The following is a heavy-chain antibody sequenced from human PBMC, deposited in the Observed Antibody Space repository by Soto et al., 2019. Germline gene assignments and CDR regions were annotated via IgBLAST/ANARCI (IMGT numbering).Heavy chain of an antibody. Sequence: EVQLVESGGGLVQPGGSLRLSCAASGFTFSSYWMHWVRQAPGKGLVWVSRINSDGSSTSYADSVKGRFTISRDNAKNTLYLQMNSLRAEDTAVYYYVRTITIFGVGAYYYGMDVWGQGTTVTVSS. CDR2: INSDGSST. D-gene: IGHD3-3*01. J-gene: IGHJ6*02. CDR3: VRTITIFGVGAYYYGMDV. V-gene: IGHV3-74*01. CDR1: GFTFSSYW.